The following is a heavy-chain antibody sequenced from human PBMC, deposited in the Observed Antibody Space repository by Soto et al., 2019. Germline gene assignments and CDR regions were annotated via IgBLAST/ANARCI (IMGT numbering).Heavy chain of an antibody. CDR2: FYPGDSTS. Sequence: GESLKISCKTSGYSFISYWVAWVRQLPGKGLEWMGTFYPGDSTSTYSPSFQGQVTISVDTSITTAYLQLNSLKASDTAMYYCARIIGYCRNNDCSWTFDVWGQGTMVTVSS. V-gene: IGHV5-51*01. CDR3: ARIIGYCRNNDCSWTFDV. D-gene: IGHD2-15*01. J-gene: IGHJ3*01. CDR1: GYSFISYW.